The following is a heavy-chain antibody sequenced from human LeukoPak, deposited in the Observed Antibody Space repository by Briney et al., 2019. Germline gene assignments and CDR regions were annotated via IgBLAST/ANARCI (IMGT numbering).Heavy chain of an antibody. CDR1: VGSISSGGYS. Sequence: SQTLSLTCAVSVGSISSGGYSWNWIRQSPSRGLEWLGRTYYRSKWYNDYAVSVKSRITINPDTSKNQFSLQLNSVTPEDTAVYYCAREGTGGSSWLFDYWGQGTLVTVSS. V-gene: IGHV6-1*01. J-gene: IGHJ4*02. CDR3: AREGTGGSSWLFDY. CDR2: TYYRSKWYN. D-gene: IGHD6-13*01.